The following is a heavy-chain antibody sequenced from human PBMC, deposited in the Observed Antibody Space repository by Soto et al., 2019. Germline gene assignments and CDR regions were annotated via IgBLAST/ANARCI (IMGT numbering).Heavy chain of an antibody. CDR3: ARLPYQLLLNY. V-gene: IGHV1-8*01. CDR1: GYTFTNYD. D-gene: IGHD2-2*01. J-gene: IGHJ4*02. CDR2: MNPNSGNT. Sequence: QVQLVQSGAEVKRPGASVKVSCKASGYTFTNYDINWVRQATGQGLEWMGWMNPNSGNTGNAQKFQGRITMTRNTSISTAYMELSSLRSEDTAVYYCARLPYQLLLNYRGQGTLVTVSS.